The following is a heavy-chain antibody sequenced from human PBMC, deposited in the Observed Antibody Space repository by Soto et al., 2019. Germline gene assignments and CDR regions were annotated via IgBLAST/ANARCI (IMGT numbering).Heavy chain of an antibody. CDR1: GYTFTSYA. D-gene: IGHD6-19*01. J-gene: IGHJ3*02. V-gene: IGHV1-3*01. CDR2: INAGNGNT. CDR3: ARDPVAGTGAFDI. Sequence: ASVKVSCKASGYTFTSYAMHWVRQAPGQRLEWMGWINAGNGNTKYSQKFQGRVTITRDTSASTAYMELSSLRSEDTAVYYCARDPVAGTGAFDIWGQGTMVTVSS.